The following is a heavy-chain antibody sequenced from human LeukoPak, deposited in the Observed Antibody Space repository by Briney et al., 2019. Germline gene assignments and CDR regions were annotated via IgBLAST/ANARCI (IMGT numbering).Heavy chain of an antibody. CDR3: AKARGLYGMDV. CDR1: GFTFDDYA. CDR2: ISWNSGSI. J-gene: IGHJ6*02. V-gene: IGHV3-9*01. Sequence: GGSLRLSCAASGFTFDDYAMHWVRQAPGKGLEWVSGISWNSGSIGYADSVKGRFTISRDNAKNSLYLQMNSLRAEDTALYYCAKARGLYGMDVWGQGTTVTVSS.